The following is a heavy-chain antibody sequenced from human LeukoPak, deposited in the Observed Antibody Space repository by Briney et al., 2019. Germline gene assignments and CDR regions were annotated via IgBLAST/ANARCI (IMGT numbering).Heavy chain of an antibody. CDR3: ARGNSGIAAAAFYGMDV. V-gene: IGHV1-69*13. CDR1: GYTFTSNY. CDR2: IIPIFGTA. J-gene: IGHJ6*02. D-gene: IGHD6-13*01. Sequence: SVKVSCKASGYTFTSNYIHWVRQAPGQGLEWMGGIIPIFGTANYAQKFQGRVTITADESTSTAYMELSSLRSEDTAVYYCARGNSGIAAAAFYGMDVWGQGTTVTVSS.